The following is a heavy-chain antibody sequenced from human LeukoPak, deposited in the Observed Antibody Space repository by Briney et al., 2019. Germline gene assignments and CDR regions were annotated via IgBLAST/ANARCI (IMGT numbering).Heavy chain of an antibody. CDR2: FSSNGGST. J-gene: IGHJ4*02. CDR3: VKGVNDYDSRSSTDSDY. Sequence: PGGSLRLSCSASGFTFSSYAMQWVRQAPGKGLEYVSAFSSNGGSTYYADSVKGRFTISRDNSKNTLYLQMSSLRAEDTAVYYCVKGVNDYDSRSSTDSDYWGQGTLVTVSS. D-gene: IGHD3-10*01. V-gene: IGHV3-64D*06. CDR1: GFTFSSYA.